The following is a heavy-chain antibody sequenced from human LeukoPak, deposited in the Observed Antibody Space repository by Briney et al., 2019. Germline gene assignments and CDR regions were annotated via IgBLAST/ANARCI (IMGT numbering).Heavy chain of an antibody. CDR3: ARSRAFNSGAFDP. J-gene: IGHJ5*02. D-gene: IGHD1-26*01. CDR2: IYNGVNT. CDR1: GASVSSASY. Sequence: SETLSLTCTVSGASVSSASYWTWIRQPPGKGVGWIAHIYNGVNTNYNPSLKSRVTISVDTSKNQFSLRLNSVTAADTAVYYCARSRAFNSGAFDPWGQGSLVTVSS. V-gene: IGHV4-61*01.